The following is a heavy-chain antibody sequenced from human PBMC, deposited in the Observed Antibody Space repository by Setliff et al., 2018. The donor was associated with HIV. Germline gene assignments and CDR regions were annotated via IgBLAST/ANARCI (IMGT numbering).Heavy chain of an antibody. CDR2: INHSGST. CDR3: ARLNSYSSSRYFQH. D-gene: IGHD6-13*01. Sequence: SETLSLTCAVYGGSLSGYYWSWIRQPPGKGLEWIGEINHSGSTNYNPSLKSRVTISVDTSENQFSLKLSSVTAADTAVYYCARLNSYSSSRYFQHWGQGTLVTVSS. V-gene: IGHV4-34*01. J-gene: IGHJ1*01. CDR1: GGSLSGYY.